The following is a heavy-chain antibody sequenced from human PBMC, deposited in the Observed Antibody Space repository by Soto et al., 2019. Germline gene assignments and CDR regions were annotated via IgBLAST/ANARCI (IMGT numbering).Heavy chain of an antibody. D-gene: IGHD3-22*01. J-gene: IGHJ3*02. CDR3: AGDQLLQYAFDI. V-gene: IGHV4-31*03. CDR1: GASISSGGYY. CDR2: IYYSGST. Sequence: QVQLQESGPGLVEPSQTLSLTCTVSGASISSGGYYWSWIRQHPGKGLEWIGYIYYSGSTYYNPSLKSRVTISVDTSKNQFSLRLSSVTAADTAVYYCAGDQLLQYAFDIWGQGTMVTVSS.